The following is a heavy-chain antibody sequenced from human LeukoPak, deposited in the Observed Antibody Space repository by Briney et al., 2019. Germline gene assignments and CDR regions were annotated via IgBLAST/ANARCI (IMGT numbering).Heavy chain of an antibody. D-gene: IGHD2-15*01. CDR1: GYSFSCYY. CDR3: ARVVGYCSGGSCYYYSSYYYYYYMDV. V-gene: IGHV4-34*12. J-gene: IGHJ6*03. CDR2: IIHSGSN. Sequence: PSETLSLTCAVSGYSFSCYYWSWIRQPPGKGRVWFGVIIHSGSNTYNTSSKSRVTTSGEKSKHQSSLKMSAVTAADTAVYYCARVVGYCSGGSCYYYSSYYYYYYMDVWGKGTTVTVSS.